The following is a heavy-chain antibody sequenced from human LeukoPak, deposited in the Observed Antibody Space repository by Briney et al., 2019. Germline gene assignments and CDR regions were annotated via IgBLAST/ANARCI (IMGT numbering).Heavy chain of an antibody. J-gene: IGHJ4*02. CDR1: GFTFSNYW. V-gene: IGHV3-7*01. Sequence: GGSLRLSCAASGFTFSNYWMTWVRQAPGKGLEWVANIKKDGSEKYNVDSVKGRFTISRDNANNSLYLQMNSLRAEDTAVYYCARESKGRSKIDYWGQGTLVTVSS. CDR2: IKKDGSEK. D-gene: IGHD4-17*01. CDR3: ARESKGRSKIDY.